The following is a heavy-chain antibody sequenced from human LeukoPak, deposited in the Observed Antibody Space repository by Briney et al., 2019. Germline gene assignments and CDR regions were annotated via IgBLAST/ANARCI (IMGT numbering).Heavy chain of an antibody. CDR2: VNADGGNT. CDR1: GFTFDNYR. D-gene: IGHD1-26*01. J-gene: IGHJ4*02. Sequence: GGSLRLSCAASGFTFDNYRMSWVRQAPGKGLEWVSTVNADGGNTYYADSVKGRFTISRDNSKSTLILQMNSLRVEDTALYYCTKRVKYGGTWDHFADWGQGTLVTVTS. CDR3: TKRVKYGGTWDHFAD. V-gene: IGHV3-23*01.